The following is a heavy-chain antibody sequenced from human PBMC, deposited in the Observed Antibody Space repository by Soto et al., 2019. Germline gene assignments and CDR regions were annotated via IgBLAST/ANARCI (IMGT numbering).Heavy chain of an antibody. Sequence: EVQLLESGGGLVQPGGSLRLSCAASGFTFSSYAMSWVRQAPGKGLEWVSAISGSGGSTYYADSVKGRFTISRDNSKNTLYLQMNRLRAEDTAVYYCAKETYYYGSGSYYNPSWFDPWGQGTLVTVSS. CDR3: AKETYYYGSGSYYNPSWFDP. CDR1: GFTFSSYA. V-gene: IGHV3-23*01. D-gene: IGHD3-10*01. CDR2: ISGSGGST. J-gene: IGHJ5*02.